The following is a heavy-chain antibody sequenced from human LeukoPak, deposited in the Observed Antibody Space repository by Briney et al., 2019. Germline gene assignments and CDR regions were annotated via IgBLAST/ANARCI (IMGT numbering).Heavy chain of an antibody. J-gene: IGHJ4*02. CDR3: ARGAVLAPADY. V-gene: IGHV1-8*03. CDR1: GYTFTGYY. CDR2: MNSNSGNT. Sequence: ASVKVSCKASGYTFTGYYMHWVRQATGQGLEWMGWMNSNSGNTGYAQKFQGRVTITRNTSISTAYMELSSLRSEDTAVYYCARGAVLAPADYWGQGTLVTVSS.